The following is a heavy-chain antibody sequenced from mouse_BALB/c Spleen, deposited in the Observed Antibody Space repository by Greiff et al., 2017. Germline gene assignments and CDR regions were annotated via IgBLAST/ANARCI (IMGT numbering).Heavy chain of an antibody. CDR2: INPSSGYT. CDR3: ARSDYYGRGFAY. Sequence: QVQLQQSGAELARPGASVKMSCKASGYTFTSYTMHWVKQRPGQGLEWIGYINPSSGYTNYNQKFKDKATLTADKSSSTAYMQLSSLTSEDSAVYYCARSDYYGRGFAYWGQGTLVTVSA. V-gene: IGHV1-4*01. J-gene: IGHJ3*01. CDR1: GYTFTSYT. D-gene: IGHD1-2*01.